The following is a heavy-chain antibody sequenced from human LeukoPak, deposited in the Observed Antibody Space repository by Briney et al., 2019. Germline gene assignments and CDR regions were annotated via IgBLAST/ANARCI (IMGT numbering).Heavy chain of an antibody. CDR3: AKDARWGTGGRRVRSGYNPFDY. CDR2: ISGSGGST. Sequence: PGGSRRLPWAASGFTFGSYAMSWVRQAPGKGLGWVAAISGSGGSTYYADHVKGRLTISRDNSKNTLYLQMNSLRAEDTAVYYCAKDARWGTGGRRVRSGYNPFDYWGQGTLVTVSS. V-gene: IGHV3-23*01. J-gene: IGHJ4*02. D-gene: IGHD2-8*02. CDR1: GFTFGSYA.